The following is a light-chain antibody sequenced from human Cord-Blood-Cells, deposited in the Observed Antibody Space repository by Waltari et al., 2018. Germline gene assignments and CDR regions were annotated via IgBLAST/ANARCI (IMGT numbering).Light chain of an antibody. CDR3: SSYAGSNNL. J-gene: IGLJ3*02. CDR2: EVS. Sequence: QSALTQPPAASGSPGHSVTISCTGTSSDVGGYNYVSCCQQHPGKAPKLMIYEVSKRPSGVPDRFSGSKSGNTASLTVSGLQAEDEADYYCSSYAGSNNLFGGGTKLTVL. V-gene: IGLV2-8*01. CDR1: SSDVGGYNY.